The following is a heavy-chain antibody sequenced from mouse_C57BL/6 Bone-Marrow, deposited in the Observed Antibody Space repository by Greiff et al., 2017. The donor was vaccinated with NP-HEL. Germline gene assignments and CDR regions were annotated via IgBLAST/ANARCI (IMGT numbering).Heavy chain of an antibody. CDR1: GYTFPDHT. V-gene: IGHV1-78*01. CDR3: ARGEALLWVRRDYFDY. CDR2: IYPRDGST. J-gene: IGHJ2*01. Sequence: VQLQQSDAELVKPGASVKISCKVSGYTFPDHTIHWMKQRPEQGLEWIGYIYPRDGSTKYNEKFKGKATLTADKSSSTAYMQLNSLTSEDSAVYFCARGEALLWVRRDYFDYWGQGTTLTVSS. D-gene: IGHD2-14*01.